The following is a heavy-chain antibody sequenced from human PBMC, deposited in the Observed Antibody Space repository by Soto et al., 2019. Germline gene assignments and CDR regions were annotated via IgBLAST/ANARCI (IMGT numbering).Heavy chain of an antibody. V-gene: IGHV1-69*13. CDR2: IIPIFGTA. CDR3: ARVRVAAAGRGPYNWFDP. CDR1: GGTFSSYA. D-gene: IGHD6-13*01. J-gene: IGHJ5*02. Sequence: SVKVSCKASGGTFSSYAISWVRQAPGQGLEWMGGIIPIFGTANYAQKFQGRVTITADESTSTAYMELSSLTSEDTAVYYCARVRVAAAGRGPYNWFDPWGQGTLVTVSS.